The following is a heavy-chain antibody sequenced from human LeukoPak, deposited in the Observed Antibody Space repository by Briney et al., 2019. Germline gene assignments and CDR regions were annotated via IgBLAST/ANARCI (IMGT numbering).Heavy chain of an antibody. CDR2: IYYSGST. V-gene: IGHV4-59*08. J-gene: IGHJ5*02. D-gene: IGHD6-13*01. CDR3: ARALGYSSSWYDNWFDP. CDR1: GGSISGYY. Sequence: SETLSLTCTVSGGSISGYYWSWIRQPPGKGLEWIGYIYYSGSTNYNLSLKSRVTISLDTSKNQFSLKLRSVTAADTAVYYCARALGYSSSWYDNWFDPWGQGTLVTVSS.